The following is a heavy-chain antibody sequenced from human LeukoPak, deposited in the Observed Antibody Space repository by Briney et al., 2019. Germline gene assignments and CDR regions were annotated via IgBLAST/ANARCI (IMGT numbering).Heavy chain of an antibody. CDR1: GFTFSSYA. Sequence: PGGSLRLSCAASGFTFSSYAMSWVSQPPGRGLEWVSAISGSGGSTYYADSVKGRFTISRDNSKNTLYLQMNSLRAEDTAVYYCAKDLAYCSGGSCYSAGYYYGMDVWGQGTTVTVSS. CDR2: ISGSGGST. D-gene: IGHD2-15*01. J-gene: IGHJ6*02. V-gene: IGHV3-23*01. CDR3: AKDLAYCSGGSCYSAGYYYGMDV.